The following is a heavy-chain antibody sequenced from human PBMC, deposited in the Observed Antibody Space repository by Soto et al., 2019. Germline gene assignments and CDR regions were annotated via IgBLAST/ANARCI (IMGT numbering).Heavy chain of an antibody. V-gene: IGHV4-4*02. CDR1: SGSISSSNW. CDR3: AMWELGPATVSAFDI. D-gene: IGHD1-26*01. J-gene: IGHJ3*02. Sequence: QVQLQESGPGLVKPSGTLSHTCAVSSGSISSSNWWSWVRQPPGKGLEWIGEIYHSGSTNYNPSLKSRVTISVDKSKNQFSLKLSSVTAADTAAYYCAMWELGPATVSAFDIWGQGTMVTVSS. CDR2: IYHSGST.